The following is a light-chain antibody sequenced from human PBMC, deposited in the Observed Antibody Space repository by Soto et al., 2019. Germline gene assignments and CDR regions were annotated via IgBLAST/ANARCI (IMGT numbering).Light chain of an antibody. CDR1: QSISSD. Sequence: EIVMTQSPATLSVSPGERATLSCRASQSISSDLAWYQQKPGQAPRLLIYGVSTRATGIPARFSGSGSGTEFTLTISSLQSEDFAVYYCQQSNKWPPWTFGQGTKVEIK. V-gene: IGKV3-15*01. J-gene: IGKJ1*01. CDR3: QQSNKWPPWT. CDR2: GVS.